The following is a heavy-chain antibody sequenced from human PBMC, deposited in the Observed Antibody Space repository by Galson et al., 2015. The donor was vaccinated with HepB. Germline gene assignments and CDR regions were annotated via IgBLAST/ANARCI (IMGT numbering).Heavy chain of an antibody. V-gene: IGHV3-33*01. Sequence: SLRLSCAASGFTFSSYGMHWVRQAPGKGLEWVAVIWYDGSNKYYADSVKGRFTISRDNSKNTLYLQMNSLRAEDTAVYYCARALIPYYYYGMDVWGQGTTVTVSS. CDR1: GFTFSSYG. CDR3: ARALIPYYYYGMDV. CDR2: IWYDGSNK. J-gene: IGHJ6*02.